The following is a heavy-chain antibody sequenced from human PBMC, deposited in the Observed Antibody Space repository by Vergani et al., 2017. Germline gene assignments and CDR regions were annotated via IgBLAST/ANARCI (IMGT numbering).Heavy chain of an antibody. V-gene: IGHV4-59*01. D-gene: IGHD6-19*01. CDR1: GFTFSSYA. CDR2: IYYSGRT. CDR3: ARDRQVRYSSGWYDAYYGMDV. Sequence: VQLLESGGGLVQPGGSLRLSCAASGFTFSSYAMSWVRQAPGKGLEWIGYIYYSGRTNYNPSLKSRVTISVDTSKNQFSLKLSSVTAADTAVYYCARDRQVRYSSGWYDAYYGMDVWGQGTTVTVSS. J-gene: IGHJ6*02.